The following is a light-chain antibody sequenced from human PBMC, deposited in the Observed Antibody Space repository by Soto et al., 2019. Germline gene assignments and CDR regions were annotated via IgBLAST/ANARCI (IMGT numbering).Light chain of an antibody. V-gene: IGKV1-39*01. J-gene: IGKJ3*01. CDR2: AAS. Sequence: DIQMTPSPSSLSASVGDRVTITCRASQSISSYLNWYQQKPGKAPTLLIYAASSLQSGVPSRFSGSGSGTDFTLTISSLQPEEFATYYCQQSYSTPHFGPGTKVDIK. CDR1: QSISSY. CDR3: QQSYSTPH.